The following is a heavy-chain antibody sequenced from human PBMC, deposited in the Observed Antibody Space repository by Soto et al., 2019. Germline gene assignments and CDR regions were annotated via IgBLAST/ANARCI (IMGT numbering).Heavy chain of an antibody. CDR1: GGTFSRYA. CDR2: IIPLFGTA. D-gene: IGHD2-15*01. J-gene: IGHJ4*02. CDR3: ARDYGHDCSGGNCYFYF. Sequence: HVQLVQSGAEVKKPGSSVKVSCKASGGTFSRYAINWVRQAPGHGLEWMGGIIPLFGTAKYAQKFQGRVTITADESTRTAHMELRSLRSEDTAVYYCARDYGHDCSGGNCYFYFWGQGTLVTVSS. V-gene: IGHV1-69*01.